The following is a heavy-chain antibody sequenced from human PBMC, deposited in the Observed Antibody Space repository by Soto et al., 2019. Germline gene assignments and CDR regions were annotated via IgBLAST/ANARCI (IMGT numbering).Heavy chain of an antibody. CDR3: AIEGFLTGEYYFDY. V-gene: IGHV3-48*02. D-gene: IGHD3-16*01. CDR2: ISSSSSTI. J-gene: IGHJ4*02. Sequence: EVQLVESGGGLVQPGGSLRLSCAASGFTFSSYSMNWVRQAPGKGLEWVSYISSSSSTIYYADSVKGRFTISRDNAKNSLYLQMNSLRDEDTAVYYCAIEGFLTGEYYFDYWGQGTLVTVSS. CDR1: GFTFSSYS.